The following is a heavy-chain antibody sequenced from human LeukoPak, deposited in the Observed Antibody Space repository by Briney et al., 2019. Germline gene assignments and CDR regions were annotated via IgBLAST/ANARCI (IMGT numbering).Heavy chain of an antibody. CDR1: GGSISSSSYY. J-gene: IGHJ5*02. V-gene: IGHV4-39*01. Sequence: SETLSPTCTVSGGSISSSSYYWGWIRQPPGMGLEWIGSIYYSGSTYYNPSLKSRGTVSVDTSKNQFSLKLSSVTAADTAVYYCARRQWLVQGGLWFDPWGQGTLVTVSS. D-gene: IGHD6-19*01. CDR2: IYYSGST. CDR3: ARRQWLVQGGLWFDP.